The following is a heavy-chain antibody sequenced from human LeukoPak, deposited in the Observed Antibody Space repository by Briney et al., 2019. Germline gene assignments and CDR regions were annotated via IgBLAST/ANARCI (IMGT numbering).Heavy chain of an antibody. CDR1: GGSISSGGYY. V-gene: IGHV4-31*03. J-gene: IGHJ1*01. Sequence: SETLSLTCTVSGGSISSGGYYWSWIRQHPGKGLEWIGYIYYSGSTYYNPSLKGRVTISVDTSKNQFSLKLSSVTAADTAVYYCASSIVGARTRGAGYFQHWGQGTLVTVSS. D-gene: IGHD1-26*01. CDR3: ASSIVGARTRGAGYFQH. CDR2: IYYSGST.